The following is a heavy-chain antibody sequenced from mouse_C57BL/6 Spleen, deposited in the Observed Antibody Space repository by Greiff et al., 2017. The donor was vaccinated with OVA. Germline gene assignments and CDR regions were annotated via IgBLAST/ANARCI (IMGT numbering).Heavy chain of an antibody. CDR2: IYPGDGDT. Sequence: QVQLKESGPELVKPGASVKISCKASGYAFSSSWMNWVKQRPGKGIEWIGRIYPGDGDTNYNGKFKGKATLTADKSSSTAYMQLSSLTSEDSAVYFCAREGFDYWGKGTTLTVSS. CDR1: GYAFSSSW. CDR3: AREGFDY. V-gene: IGHV1-82*01. J-gene: IGHJ2*01.